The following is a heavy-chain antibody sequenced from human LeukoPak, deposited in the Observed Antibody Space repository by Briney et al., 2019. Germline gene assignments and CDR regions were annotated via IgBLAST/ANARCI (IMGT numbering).Heavy chain of an antibody. Sequence: GESLKISCKGSGYTFTRYWIGWVRQMPGKGLEWMGIIYPGDSHTRYSPSFQGQVTISADKPITTAYLQWSSLKASDSAMYYCARHDSAYDFDYMDVWGNGTTVTVSS. CDR3: ARHDSAYDFDYMDV. CDR1: GYTFTRYW. V-gene: IGHV5-51*01. CDR2: IYPGDSHT. D-gene: IGHD5-12*01. J-gene: IGHJ6*03.